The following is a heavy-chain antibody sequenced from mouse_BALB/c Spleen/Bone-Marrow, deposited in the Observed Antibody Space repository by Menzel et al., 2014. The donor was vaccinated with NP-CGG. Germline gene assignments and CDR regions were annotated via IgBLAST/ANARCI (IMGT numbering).Heavy chain of an antibody. V-gene: IGHV5-12-2*01. Sequence: EVQLVESGGGLVQPGGSLKLSCAASGFTFNSNTMSWVRQTPEKRLEWVAYITNGGGATYYLDTVKGRFTISRDSAKNTLYLQMSSLKSEDTAMYYCARPRYPFYAMDSWGQGTPVTVSS. J-gene: IGHJ4*01. CDR3: ARPRYPFYAMDS. D-gene: IGHD2-14*01. CDR2: ITNGGGAT. CDR1: GFTFNSNT.